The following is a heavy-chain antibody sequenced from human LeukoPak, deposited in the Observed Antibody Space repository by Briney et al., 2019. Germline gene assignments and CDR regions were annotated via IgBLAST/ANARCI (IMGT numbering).Heavy chain of an antibody. CDR1: GGSIRSYY. D-gene: IGHD3-9*01. V-gene: IGHV4-59*08. Sequence: SETLSLTCTVSGGSIRSYYWSWIRQPPGKGLEWIGYIYYSGSTNYNPSLKSRVTISVDMSKNQFSLKLSSVTAVDTAVYYCARHVTISPDHYYYGMDVWGQGTTVTVSS. CDR3: ARHVTISPDHYYYGMDV. J-gene: IGHJ6*02. CDR2: IYYSGST.